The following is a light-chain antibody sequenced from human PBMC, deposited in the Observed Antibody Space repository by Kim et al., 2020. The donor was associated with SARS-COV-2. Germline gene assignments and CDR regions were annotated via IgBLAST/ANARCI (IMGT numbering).Light chain of an antibody. CDR3: CLHTGTYTSYV. CDR2: DVS. CDR1: SSDVGSSNY. J-gene: IGLJ1*01. V-gene: IGLV2-11*01. Sequence: QSALTQPRSVSGSPGQSVTISCSGTSSDVGSSNYVSWYQQHPGKAPKLMIYDVSKRPSGVPDRVSGSKSGNTASLTISGLQAEDEADYFCCLHTGTYTSYVFGSGTKVTVL.